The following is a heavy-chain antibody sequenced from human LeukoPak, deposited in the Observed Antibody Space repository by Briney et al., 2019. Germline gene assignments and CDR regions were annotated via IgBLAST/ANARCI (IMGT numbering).Heavy chain of an antibody. D-gene: IGHD1-26*01. CDR3: ARASGFKGGSYYAY. CDR1: GLTFSSYA. V-gene: IGHV3-21*01. Sequence: PGGSLRLSCAASGLTFSSYAMSWVRQAPGKGLEWVSSISSSSSYIYYADSVKGRFTISRDNAKNSLYLQMNSLRAEDTAVYYCARASGFKGGSYYAYWGQETLVTVSS. J-gene: IGHJ4*02. CDR2: ISSSSSYI.